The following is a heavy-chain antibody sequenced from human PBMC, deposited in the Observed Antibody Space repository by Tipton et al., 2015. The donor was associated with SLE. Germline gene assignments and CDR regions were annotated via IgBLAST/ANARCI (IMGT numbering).Heavy chain of an antibody. CDR2: SHYSGST. CDR3: ASGYSSGSFDY. Sequence: TLSLTCSVSAGSISSYYWSWIRQAPGKGLEWIGYSHYSGSTSYNSSLKSRVIISIDTSKNQVSLKLSSVTAADTAVYYCASGYSSGSFDYWGQGTLVIVSS. V-gene: IGHV4-59*01. CDR1: AGSISSYY. J-gene: IGHJ4*02. D-gene: IGHD6-19*01.